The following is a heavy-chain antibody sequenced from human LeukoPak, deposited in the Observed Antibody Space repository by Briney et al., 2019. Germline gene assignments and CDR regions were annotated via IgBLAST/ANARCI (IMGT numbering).Heavy chain of an antibody. CDR1: GGSISSGSYY. CDR3: ARSYYGSGSVYYYYGMDV. V-gene: IGHV4-61*09. D-gene: IGHD3-10*01. CDR2: IYTSGST. Sequence: ASQTLSLTCTVSGGSISSGSYYWSWIRQPAGKGLEWIGHIYTSGSTNYNPSLKSRVTISVDTSKNQFSLKLSSVTAADTAVYYCARSYYGSGSVYYYYGMDVWGQGTTVAVSS. J-gene: IGHJ6*02.